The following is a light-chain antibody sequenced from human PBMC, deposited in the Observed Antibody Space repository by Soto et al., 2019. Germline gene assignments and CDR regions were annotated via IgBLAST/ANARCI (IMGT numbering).Light chain of an antibody. CDR3: HQYATPSYT. V-gene: IGKV3-20*01. J-gene: IGKJ2*01. Sequence: EIVLTQSPGTLSLTPGERASLSCRASQSVSSNSLAWYQQKPGQPPRLLISGAFSRATGIPDRFSGSGSETDFTLTISRLEPEDFAVYYCHQYATPSYTFGQGTKLEI. CDR1: QSVSSNS. CDR2: GAF.